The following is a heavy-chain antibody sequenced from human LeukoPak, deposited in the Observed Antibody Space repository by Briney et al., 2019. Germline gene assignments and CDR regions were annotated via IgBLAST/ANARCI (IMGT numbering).Heavy chain of an antibody. Sequence: SETLSLTCTVSGGSIRGHYWSWIRQPPGRGLEWIGYIFYSGRTNYNPSLKSRVTMSVDTSKNQFSLQLSSVTAADTAVYYCARVRSAAATNAFDYCGQGTLVTVSS. D-gene: IGHD6-13*01. CDR2: IFYSGRT. CDR1: GGSIRGHY. V-gene: IGHV4-59*11. J-gene: IGHJ4*02. CDR3: ARVRSAAATNAFDY.